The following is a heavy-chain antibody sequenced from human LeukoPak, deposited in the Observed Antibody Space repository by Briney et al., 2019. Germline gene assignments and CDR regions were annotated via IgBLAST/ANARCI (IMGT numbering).Heavy chain of an antibody. CDR1: GGSISSYY. J-gene: IGHJ4*02. V-gene: IGHV4-59*01. CDR3: ARVPPRGYSYGLFDY. CDR2: IYYSGST. D-gene: IGHD5-18*01. Sequence: SETLSLTCTVSGGSISSYYWSWIRQPPGKGLEWIGYIYYSGSTNYNPSLKSRVTISVDTSKNQFSLKLSSVTAADTAVYYCARVPPRGYSYGLFDYWGQGTLVTVSS.